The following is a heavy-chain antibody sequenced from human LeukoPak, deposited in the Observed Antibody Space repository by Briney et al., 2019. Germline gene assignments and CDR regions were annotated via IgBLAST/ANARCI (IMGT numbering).Heavy chain of an antibody. CDR1: GGSISSSSYY. CDR2: IYYSGST. CDR3: ASTKKNYYGSGSYYGVLGY. J-gene: IGHJ4*02. Sequence: SETLSLTCTVSGGSISSSSYYWGWIRQPPGKGLEWIGSIYYSGSTYYNPSLKSRVTISVDTSKNQFSLKLSSVTAADTAVYYCASTKKNYYGSGSYYGVLGYWGQGTLVTVSS. V-gene: IGHV4-39*07. D-gene: IGHD3-10*01.